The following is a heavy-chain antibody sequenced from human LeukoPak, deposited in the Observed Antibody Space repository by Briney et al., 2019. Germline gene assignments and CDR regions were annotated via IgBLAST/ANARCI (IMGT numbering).Heavy chain of an antibody. Sequence: GGSLRLSCAASGFTFSSYAMYWVRQAPGKGLEWVAFITYDGNNQYYADSVKGRFTISRDNSKSTLYLQMNSLRAEDTAVYYCANLQIRVGVDYWGQGTLVTVSS. CDR2: ITYDGNNQ. CDR3: ANLQIRVGVDY. V-gene: IGHV3-30*02. J-gene: IGHJ4*02. D-gene: IGHD1-26*01. CDR1: GFTFSSYA.